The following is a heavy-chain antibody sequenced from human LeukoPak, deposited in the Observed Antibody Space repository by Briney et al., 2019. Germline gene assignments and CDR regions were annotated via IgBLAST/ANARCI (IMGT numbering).Heavy chain of an antibody. V-gene: IGHV3-23*01. Sequence: PGGSLRLSCAASGFIFSNCAMYWVRQAPGKGLEWVSAISGRSGSTYYADSVKGRFTISRDSSKNTLYLQMNSLRADDTAVYYCAKWGDYDVLTGYYVSDFWGQGTLVTVSS. CDR3: AKWGDYDVLTGYYVSDF. CDR1: GFIFSNCA. D-gene: IGHD3-9*01. CDR2: ISGRSGST. J-gene: IGHJ4*02.